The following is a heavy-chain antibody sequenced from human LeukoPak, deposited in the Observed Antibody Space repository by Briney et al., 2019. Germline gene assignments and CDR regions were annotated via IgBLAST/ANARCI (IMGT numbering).Heavy chain of an antibody. CDR2: IYYSGST. CDR1: GGSISSYY. D-gene: IGHD3-22*01. V-gene: IGHV4-59*01. Sequence: PSETLSLTCTVSGGSISSYYWSWIRQPPGKGLEWIGYIYYSGSTNYNPSLKSRVTMSVDTSKNQFSLKLSSVTAADTAVYYCARDQDYFDSGGAFDIWGQGTMVTVSS. J-gene: IGHJ3*02. CDR3: ARDQDYFDSGGAFDI.